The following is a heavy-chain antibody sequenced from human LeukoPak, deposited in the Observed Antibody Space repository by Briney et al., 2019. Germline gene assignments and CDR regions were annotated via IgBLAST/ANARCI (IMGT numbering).Heavy chain of an antibody. CDR3: ARDLLSYGENWFDP. J-gene: IGHJ5*02. V-gene: IGHV3-21*01. Sequence: GGSLRLSCAASGFTFSSYSMNWARQAPGKGLEWVSYISSSSSYIYYADSVKGRFTISRDNAKNSLYLQMNSLRAEDTAVYYCARDLLSYGENWFDPWGQGTLVTVSS. CDR1: GFTFSSYS. D-gene: IGHD4-17*01. CDR2: ISSSSSYI.